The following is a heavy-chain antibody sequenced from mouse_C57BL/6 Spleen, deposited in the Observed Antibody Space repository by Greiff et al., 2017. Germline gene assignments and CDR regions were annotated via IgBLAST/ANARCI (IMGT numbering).Heavy chain of an antibody. V-gene: IGHV1-15*01. CDR1: GYTFTDYE. CDR2: IDPETGGT. J-gene: IGHJ2*01. D-gene: IGHD2-2*01. Sequence: VHLVESGAELERPGASVTLSCKASGYTFTDYEMHWVKQTPVHGLEWIGAIDPETGGTAYNQKFKGKAILTADKSSSTAYMELRSLTSEDSAVYYCTRWGLRRYYFDYWGQGTTLTVSS. CDR3: TRWGLRRYYFDY.